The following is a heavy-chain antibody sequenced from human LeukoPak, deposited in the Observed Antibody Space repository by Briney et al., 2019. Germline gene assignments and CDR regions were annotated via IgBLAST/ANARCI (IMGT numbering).Heavy chain of an antibody. J-gene: IGHJ4*02. CDR3: ARDGGPYYYDSSGYYNY. D-gene: IGHD3-22*01. CDR2: INPNSGGT. V-gene: IGHV1-2*02. Sequence: ASVKVSCKTSGYTFTGYYIHWVRQSPGQGLEWMGWINPNSGGTNYAQKFQGRVTMTRDTSISTAYMELSRLRSDDTAVYYCARDGGPYYYDSSGYYNYWGQGTLVTVSS. CDR1: GYTFTGYY.